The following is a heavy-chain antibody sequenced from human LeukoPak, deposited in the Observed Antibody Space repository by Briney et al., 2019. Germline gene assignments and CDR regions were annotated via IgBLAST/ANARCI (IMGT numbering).Heavy chain of an antibody. V-gene: IGHV4-34*01. J-gene: IGHJ6*03. CDR3: ASLRGRSTVVTRDYYYYMDV. CDR1: GGSFSGYY. Sequence: SETLSLTCAVYGGSFSGYYWSWIRQPPGKGLEWIGEINHSGSTNYNPSLKSRVTISVDTSKNQFSLKLSSVTAADTAVYYCASLRGRSTVVTRDYYYYMDVWGKGTTVTVSS. D-gene: IGHD4-23*01. CDR2: INHSGST.